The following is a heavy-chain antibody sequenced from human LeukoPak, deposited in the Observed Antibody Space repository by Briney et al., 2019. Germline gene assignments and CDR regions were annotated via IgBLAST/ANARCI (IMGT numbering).Heavy chain of an antibody. J-gene: IGHJ5*02. CDR2: ISSSNYI. V-gene: IGHV3-21*01. CDR1: GFTFSSYS. Sequence: GGSLRLSCATSGFTFSSYSMNWVRQAPGKGLEWVSSISSSNYIYYADSVKGRFTISRDNAKNSLYLQMNSLRAEDTAVYYCARARPNSSSSAGKGPDHDWFDPWGQGTLVTVSS. CDR3: ARARPNSSSSAGKGPDHDWFDP. D-gene: IGHD6-6*01.